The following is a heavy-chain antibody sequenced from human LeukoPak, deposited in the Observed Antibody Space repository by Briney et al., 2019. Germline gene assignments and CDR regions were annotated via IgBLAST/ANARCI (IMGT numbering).Heavy chain of an antibody. CDR2: IIPIFGTA. CDR3: ARDLIYGGNAANDAFDI. V-gene: IGHV1-69*06. Sequence: EASVKVSCKASGGTFSSYAISWVRQAPGQGLEWMGGIIPIFGTANYAQKFQGRVTITADKSTSTAYMELSSLRSEDTAVYYCARDLIYGGNAANDAFDIWGQGTMVTVSS. J-gene: IGHJ3*02. CDR1: GGTFSSYA. D-gene: IGHD4-23*01.